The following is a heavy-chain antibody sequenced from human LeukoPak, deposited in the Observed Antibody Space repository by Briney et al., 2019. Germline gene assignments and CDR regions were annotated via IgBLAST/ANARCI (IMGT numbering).Heavy chain of an antibody. V-gene: IGHV7-4-1*02. Sequence: GASVKVSCKASGYTFTSYAMNWVRQAPGQGLEWMGWININTGNPTYAQGFTGRFVFSLDTSVSTAYLQISSLKAEDTAVYYCASAYCSSTSCYRGDFDYWGQGTLVTVSS. D-gene: IGHD2-2*02. CDR2: ININTGNP. CDR3: ASAYCSSTSCYRGDFDY. J-gene: IGHJ4*02. CDR1: GYTFTSYA.